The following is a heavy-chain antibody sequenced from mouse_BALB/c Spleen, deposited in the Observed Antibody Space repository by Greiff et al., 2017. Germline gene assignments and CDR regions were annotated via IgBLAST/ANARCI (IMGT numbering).Heavy chain of an antibody. Sequence: EVKLVESGGGLVQPGGSMKLSCVASGFTFSSYWMSWVRQSPEKGLEWVAEIRLKSDNYATHYAESVKGKFTISRDDSKSRLYLQMNSLRAEDTGIYYCTRGDYDYAMDYWGQGTSVTVSS. D-gene: IGHD2-4*01. V-gene: IGHV6-3*01. CDR1: GFTFSSYW. CDR2: IRLKSDNYAT. CDR3: TRGDYDYAMDY. J-gene: IGHJ4*01.